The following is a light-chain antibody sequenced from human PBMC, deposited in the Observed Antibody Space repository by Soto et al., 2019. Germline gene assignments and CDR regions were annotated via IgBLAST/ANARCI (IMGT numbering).Light chain of an antibody. CDR2: FAS. J-gene: IGKJ3*01. CDR1: QDISNS. CDR3: QQLNSYPRT. V-gene: IGKV1D-16*01. Sequence: EIQMTQSPSSLFVFLGHRVSIICRASQDISNSLAWYQQQPGKAPKVLIYFASSLQSGAPSRFSGSGSGTDFTLTVGSLQPEDFATDDCQQLNSYPRTVGP.